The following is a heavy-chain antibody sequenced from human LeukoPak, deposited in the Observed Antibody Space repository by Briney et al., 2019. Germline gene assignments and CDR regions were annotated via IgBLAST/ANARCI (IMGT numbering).Heavy chain of an antibody. CDR1: GGSISSSSYY. Sequence: PSETLSLTCTVSGGSISSSSYYWGWIRQPPGKGLEWIGEINHSGSTNYNPSLKSRVTISVDTSKNQFSLKLSSVTAADTAVYYCARGCSGGSCYNLDYWGQGTLVTVSS. D-gene: IGHD2-15*01. J-gene: IGHJ4*02. CDR3: ARGCSGGSCYNLDY. CDR2: INHSGST. V-gene: IGHV4-39*07.